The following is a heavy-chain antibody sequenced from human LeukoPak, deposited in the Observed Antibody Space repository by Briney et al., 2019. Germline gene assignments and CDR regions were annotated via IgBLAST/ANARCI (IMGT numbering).Heavy chain of an antibody. V-gene: IGHV1-18*01. J-gene: IGHJ4*02. CDR3: ARVQDIVVVVAAQFDY. CDR1: GYTFTSYG. Sequence: ASVKLSCKASGYTFTSYGISWVRQAPGQGLEWMGWISDYNGNTNYAQTLKGRVTMTADTSTNTAYMELRSLRSDDTAVYYCARVQDIVVVVAAQFDYWGQGALVSVSS. CDR2: ISDYNGNT. D-gene: IGHD2-15*01.